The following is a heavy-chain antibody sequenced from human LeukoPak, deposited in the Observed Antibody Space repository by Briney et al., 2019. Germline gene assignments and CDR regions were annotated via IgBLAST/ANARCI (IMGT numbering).Heavy chain of an antibody. Sequence: PGGSLRLSCAASGFTFSDYAMHWVRQAPGKGLEWVSSISSSSSYIYYADSVKGRFTISRDNAKNSLYLQMNSLRAEDTAVYYCASLWFGELYVYYYMDVWGKGTTVTVSS. V-gene: IGHV3-21*01. CDR1: GFTFSDYA. CDR2: ISSSSSYI. D-gene: IGHD3-10*01. J-gene: IGHJ6*03. CDR3: ASLWFGELYVYYYMDV.